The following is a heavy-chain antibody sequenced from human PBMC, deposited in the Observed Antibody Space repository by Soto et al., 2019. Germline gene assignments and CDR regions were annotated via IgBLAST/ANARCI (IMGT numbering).Heavy chain of an antibody. J-gene: IGHJ6*03. Sequence: GASVKVSCKASGYTFTSYDINWVRQATGQGLEWMGWMNPNSGNTGYAQKLQGRVTMTRNTSISTAYMELSSLRSEDTAVYYCAIGGEDIVVVPAASNYYYYYMDVWGKGTTVTVSS. CDR2: MNPNSGNT. CDR1: GYTFTSYD. D-gene: IGHD2-2*01. CDR3: AIGGEDIVVVPAASNYYYYYMDV. V-gene: IGHV1-8*01.